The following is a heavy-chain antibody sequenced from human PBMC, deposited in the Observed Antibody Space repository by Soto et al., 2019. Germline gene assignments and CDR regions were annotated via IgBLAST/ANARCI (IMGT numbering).Heavy chain of an antibody. Sequence: GGSLRLSCAASGFNVSNNYMSWVRQAPGKGLEWVSVIYIVGSTYYADAVKGRFTVSRHNSENTLNLQMNSLRAEDTAIYYCVRNNYDSSPPYYFALWGQGTLVTVSS. J-gene: IGHJ4*02. CDR2: IYIVGST. CDR1: GFNVSNNY. CDR3: VRNNYDSSPPYYFAL. V-gene: IGHV3-53*04. D-gene: IGHD3-22*01.